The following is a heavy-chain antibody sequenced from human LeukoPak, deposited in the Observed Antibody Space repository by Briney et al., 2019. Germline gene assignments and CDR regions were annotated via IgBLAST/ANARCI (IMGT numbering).Heavy chain of an antibody. D-gene: IGHD4-17*01. CDR2: ISGSGGST. Sequence: GGSLRLSCAASGFTLSSYAMSWVRQAPGKGLEWVSAISGSGGSTYYADSVKGRFTISRDNSKNTLYLQMNSLRAEDTAVYYCAKKTTVTTSADYWGQGTLVTVSS. CDR3: AKKTTVTTSADY. V-gene: IGHV3-23*01. CDR1: GFTLSSYA. J-gene: IGHJ4*02.